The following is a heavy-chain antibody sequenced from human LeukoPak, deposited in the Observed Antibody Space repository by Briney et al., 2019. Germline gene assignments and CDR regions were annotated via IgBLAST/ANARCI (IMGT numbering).Heavy chain of an antibody. J-gene: IGHJ4*02. D-gene: IGHD6-19*01. CDR1: GGSISSGNW. V-gene: IGHV4-4*02. CDR2: IYHSGST. CDR3: AKAGARGQWLLPLDY. Sequence: SEALSLTCAVSGGSISSGNWWSWVHPPPGKGLEWIGQIYHSGSTNYNPSLKSRVTISVEKSKNQFSLNLTSVTDEDTAVYYCAKAGARGQWLLPLDYWGQGTLVTVSS.